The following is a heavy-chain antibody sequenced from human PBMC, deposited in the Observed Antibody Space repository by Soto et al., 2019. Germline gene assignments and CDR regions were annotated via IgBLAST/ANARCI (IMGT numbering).Heavy chain of an antibody. CDR2: IYPGDSDT. J-gene: IGHJ6*02. CDR3: ARLXRSGFITMAPYYYGMDV. V-gene: IGHV5-51*01. D-gene: IGHD3-10*01. CDR1: GYSFTIYW. Sequence: GESLKISCKGSGYSFTIYWIGRVRQMPGKGLEWMGIIYPGDSDTRYSPSFQGQVTISADKSISTAYLQWSSLKASDTAMYYCARLXRSGFITMAPYYYGMDVWGQGTTVTVSS.